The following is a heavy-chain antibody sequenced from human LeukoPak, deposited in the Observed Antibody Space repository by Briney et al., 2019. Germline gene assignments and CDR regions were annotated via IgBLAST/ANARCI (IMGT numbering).Heavy chain of an antibody. V-gene: IGHV4-59*01. CDR2: IYYIGNT. D-gene: IGHD6-13*01. J-gene: IGHJ6*04. Sequence: SETLSLTCTVSGGSISSYYWSWIRQPPGKGLEWIGYIYYIGNTNYNPSLKSRVTISVDTSKNQSSLNLSSVTAADTAVYYCARDIATSGTVLDVWGKGTTVTISS. CDR1: GGSISSYY. CDR3: ARDIATSGTVLDV.